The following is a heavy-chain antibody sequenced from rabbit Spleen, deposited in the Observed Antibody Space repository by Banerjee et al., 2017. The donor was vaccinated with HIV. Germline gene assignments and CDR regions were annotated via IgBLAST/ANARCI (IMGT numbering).Heavy chain of an antibody. D-gene: IGHD8-1*01. CDR3: ARDTGSSFSSYGMDL. CDR2: IDVSNGDT. J-gene: IGHJ6*01. V-gene: IGHV1S45*01. Sequence: QEQLEESGGGLVKPEGSLTLTCKASGFPFSNKAVMCWVRQAPGKGLEWIACIDVSNGDTDYANWPKGRFTISKTSSTTVTLQMTSLTAADTATYFCARDTGSSFSSYGMDLWGQGTLVTVS. CDR1: GFPFSNKAV.